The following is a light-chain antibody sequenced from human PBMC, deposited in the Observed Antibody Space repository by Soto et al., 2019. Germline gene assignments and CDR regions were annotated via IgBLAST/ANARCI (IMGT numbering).Light chain of an antibody. V-gene: IGLV2-14*01. Sequence: QSVLTQPASVSGSPGQSITISCTGTSSDVGGYHYVSWYQQHPGKAPKLIIYEVDNRPSGVSDRFSASKSGNTASLTISGLQAEDEADYYCGSYTSSSTPWVFGGGTQLTVL. CDR3: GSYTSSSTPWV. J-gene: IGLJ3*02. CDR1: SSDVGGYHY. CDR2: EVD.